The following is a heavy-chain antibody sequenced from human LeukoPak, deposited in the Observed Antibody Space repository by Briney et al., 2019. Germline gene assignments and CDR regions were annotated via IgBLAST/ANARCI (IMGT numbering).Heavy chain of an antibody. V-gene: IGHV3-74*01. J-gene: IGHJ4*02. CDR1: GFTFSSYW. CDR2: INSDGSST. Sequence: EGSLRLSCAASGFTFSSYWMHWVRQAPGKGLVWVSRINSDGSSTNYADSVKGRFTISRDNAKNTLYLQMNSLRAEDTAVYYCARGKTPAVTTPFDSWGQGTLVTVSS. CDR3: ARGKTPAVTTPFDS. D-gene: IGHD4-17*01.